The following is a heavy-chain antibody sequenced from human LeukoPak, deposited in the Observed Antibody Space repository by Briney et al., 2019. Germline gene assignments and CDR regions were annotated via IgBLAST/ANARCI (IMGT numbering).Heavy chain of an antibody. V-gene: IGHV3-7*01. D-gene: IGHD3-10*01. CDR2: IKQDGREK. J-gene: IGHJ4*02. CDR3: ARVYQGVSLFDGIDY. Sequence: PGGSLRLSCAASGFTFSSYWMSWVRQAPGKGLEWVANIKQDGREKYYVDSVKGRFTISRDNAKNSLYLQMNSLRAEDTAVYYCARVYQGVSLFDGIDYWGQGTLVTVSS. CDR1: GFTFSSYW.